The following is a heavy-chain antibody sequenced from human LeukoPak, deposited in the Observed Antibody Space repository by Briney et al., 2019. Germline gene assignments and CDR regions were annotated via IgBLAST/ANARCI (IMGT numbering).Heavy chain of an antibody. CDR1: GGSISSYY. J-gene: IGHJ4*02. D-gene: IGHD6-13*01. Sequence: PSETLSLTCTVSGGSISSYYWSWIRQPPGKGLEWIGYIYTSGSTNYNPSLKSRVTMSVDTSKNQFSLNLRSVTPEDTAVYYCARNLIPEQLVLNFWGQGTLVTVSS. CDR2: IYTSGST. V-gene: IGHV4-59*01. CDR3: ARNLIPEQLVLNF.